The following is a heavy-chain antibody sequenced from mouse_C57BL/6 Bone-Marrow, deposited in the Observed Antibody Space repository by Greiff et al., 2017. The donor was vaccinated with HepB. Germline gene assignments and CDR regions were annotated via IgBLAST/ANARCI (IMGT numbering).Heavy chain of an antibody. CDR1: GYTFTNYW. CDR3: ARGQDYAMDY. Sequence: QVQLQQSGAELVRPGTSVKMSCKASGYTFTNYWIGWAKQRPGHGLEWIGDNYPGGGYTNYNEKFKGKATLTADKSSSTAYMQFSSLTSEDSAIYYCARGQDYAMDYWGQGTSVTVSS. CDR2: NYPGGGYT. J-gene: IGHJ4*01. V-gene: IGHV1-63*01.